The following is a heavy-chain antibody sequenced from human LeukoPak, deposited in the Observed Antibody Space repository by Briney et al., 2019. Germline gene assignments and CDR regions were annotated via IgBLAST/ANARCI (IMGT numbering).Heavy chain of an antibody. CDR3: ARVMEQLVSYYYYGMDV. J-gene: IGHJ6*02. D-gene: IGHD6-6*01. CDR2: INPNSGGT. V-gene: IGHV1-2*02. CDR1: GYTFTSYY. Sequence: ASVKVSCKASGYTFTSYYMHWVRQAPGQGLEWVGWINPNSGGTNYAQKFQGRVTMTRDTSISTAYMELSRLRSDDTAVYYCARVMEQLVSYYYYGMDVWGQGTTVTVSS.